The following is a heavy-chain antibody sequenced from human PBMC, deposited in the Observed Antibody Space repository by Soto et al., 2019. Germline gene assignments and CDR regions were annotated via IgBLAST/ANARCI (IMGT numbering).Heavy chain of an antibody. V-gene: IGHV1-18*01. CDR3: AREMPGSGYGSDAACVPGY. Sequence: QVQLVQSGAEVKKPGASVKVSCKASGYTFTTYGLVWVRQAPGQGPEWMGWISADNGDTTYAQKLKGRVTMTRDTSTSTVYMELRSLRSDDTAMYYCAREMPGSGYGSDAACVPGYWGQGTQVTVSS. D-gene: IGHD2-15*01. J-gene: IGHJ4*02. CDR2: ISADNGDT. CDR1: GYTFTTYG.